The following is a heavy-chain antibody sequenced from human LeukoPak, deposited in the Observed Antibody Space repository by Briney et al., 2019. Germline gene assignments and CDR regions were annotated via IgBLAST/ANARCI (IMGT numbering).Heavy chain of an antibody. Sequence: GGSLRLSCAASGFTVSSDYMSWVRQAPGKGLEWVSIIYSGGSTYYADSVKGRFTISRDNSKNTMYLQLDSLRAEDTAVYYCARNYYGSGGRAFDISGQGKMVTVSS. CDR3: ARNYYGSGGRAFDI. J-gene: IGHJ3*02. CDR1: GFTVSSDY. D-gene: IGHD3-10*01. CDR2: IYSGGST. V-gene: IGHV3-53*01.